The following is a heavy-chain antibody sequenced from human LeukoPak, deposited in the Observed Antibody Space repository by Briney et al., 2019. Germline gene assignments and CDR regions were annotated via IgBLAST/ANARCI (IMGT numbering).Heavy chain of an antibody. Sequence: SETLSLTCTVSGDSISTYYWSWIRQPPGKGLEWVAYIDYRGSTTYNPSLRSRVTISVDTSRNQFSLKLYSVTAADTAVYYCARSRSGYSYDHAAFEIWGQGTMVTVSS. CDR1: GDSISTYY. D-gene: IGHD5-18*01. CDR2: IDYRGST. J-gene: IGHJ3*02. CDR3: ARSRSGYSYDHAAFEI. V-gene: IGHV4-59*01.